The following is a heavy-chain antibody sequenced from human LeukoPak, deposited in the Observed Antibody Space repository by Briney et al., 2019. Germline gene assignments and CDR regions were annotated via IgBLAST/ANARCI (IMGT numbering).Heavy chain of an antibody. CDR2: ISWNSGSI. Sequence: GGSLRLSCAASGFTFDDYAMHWVRQAPGKGLEWVSGISWNSGSIGYADSVKGRFTISRDNAKNSLYLQMNSLRAEDTALYYCAKEYYCGSGSYYGMDVWGQGTTVTVSS. V-gene: IGHV3-9*01. D-gene: IGHD3-10*01. CDR3: AKEYYCGSGSYYGMDV. J-gene: IGHJ6*02. CDR1: GFTFDDYA.